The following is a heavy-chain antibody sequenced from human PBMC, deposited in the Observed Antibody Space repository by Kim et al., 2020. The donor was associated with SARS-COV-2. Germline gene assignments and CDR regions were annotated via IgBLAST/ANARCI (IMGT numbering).Heavy chain of an antibody. V-gene: IGHV3-11*04. CDR1: GFTFSDYY. J-gene: IGHJ4*02. CDR2: ISSSGSTI. Sequence: GGSLRLSCAASGFTFSDYYMSWIRQAPGKGLEWVSYISSSGSTIYYADSVKGRFTISRDNAKNSLYLQMNSLRAEDTAVYYCASLPEKYYYDSSGYSFDYWGQGTLVTVSS. D-gene: IGHD3-22*01. CDR3: ASLPEKYYYDSSGYSFDY.